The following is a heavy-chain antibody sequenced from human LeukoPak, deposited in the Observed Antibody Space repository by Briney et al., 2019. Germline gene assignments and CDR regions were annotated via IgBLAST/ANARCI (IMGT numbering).Heavy chain of an antibody. J-gene: IGHJ4*02. CDR2: VVGSGSST. CDR1: GFTFSNYA. V-gene: IGHV3-23*01. Sequence: GGSLRLSCAASGFTFSNYAMSWVRQAPGKGLECVSAVVGSGSSTYYADSVTGRFTISRDNSRNTLYLQMNTLRVEDTAIYYCAKDYYDNSGWFDYWGQGTLVTVSS. CDR3: AKDYYDNSGWFDY. D-gene: IGHD3-22*01.